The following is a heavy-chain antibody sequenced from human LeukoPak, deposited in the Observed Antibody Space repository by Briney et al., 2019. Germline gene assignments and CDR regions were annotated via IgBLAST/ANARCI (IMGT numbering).Heavy chain of an antibody. D-gene: IGHD6-19*01. J-gene: IGHJ3*02. Sequence: GGSLRLSCAASGFTFDDYAMHWVRQAPGKGLEWVSGISRNSGSIGYADSVKGRFTISRDNAKNSLYLQMNSLRAEDTALYYCAKDSSGWPNDAFDIWGQGTMVTVSS. CDR1: GFTFDDYA. CDR2: ISRNSGSI. CDR3: AKDSSGWPNDAFDI. V-gene: IGHV3-9*01.